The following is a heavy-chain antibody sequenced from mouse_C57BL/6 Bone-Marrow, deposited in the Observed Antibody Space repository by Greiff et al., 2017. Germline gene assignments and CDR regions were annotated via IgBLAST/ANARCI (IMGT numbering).Heavy chain of an antibody. CDR2: ILPGSGST. D-gene: IGHD3-2*02. V-gene: IGHV1-9*01. Sequence: QVQLKQSGAELMKPGASVKLSCKATGYTFTGYWIEWVKQRPGHGLEWIGEILPGSGSTNYNEKFKGKATFTADTSSNTAYMQLSSLTTEDSSIYCCARENTAQDLLFAYWGQGTLVTVSA. CDR1: GYTFTGYW. J-gene: IGHJ3*01. CDR3: ARENTAQDLLFAY.